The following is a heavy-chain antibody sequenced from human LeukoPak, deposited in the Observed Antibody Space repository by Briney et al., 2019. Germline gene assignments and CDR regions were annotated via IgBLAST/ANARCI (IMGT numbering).Heavy chain of an antibody. J-gene: IGHJ4*02. D-gene: IGHD3-16*01. CDR3: TRGAGWLIDY. CDR1: DDSISDYY. Sequence: SETLSLTCTVSDDSISDYYRGWIRQPPRKGLEWIGYFYNSGRSTYNPSLKSRVTISADTSKNHFSLKLNSVTTADTAVYYCTRGAGWLIDYWGQGILVTVSS. V-gene: IGHV4-59*01. CDR2: FYNSGRS.